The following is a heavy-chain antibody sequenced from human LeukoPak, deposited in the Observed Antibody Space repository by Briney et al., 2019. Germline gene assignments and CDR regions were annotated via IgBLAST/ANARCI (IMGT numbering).Heavy chain of an antibody. CDR1: GFTFSNYW. CDR3: ARDGAAPGLYFDS. V-gene: IGHV3-7*01. D-gene: IGHD3-16*01. CDR2: INQDGSEK. Sequence: GGSLRLSCAASGFTFSNYWMNWVRQAPGKGLEWVASINQDGSEKYYVDSVKGRLTISRDNAKNSLYLQMNSLRAEDTAVYYCARDGAAPGLYFDSWGQGTLVTVSS. J-gene: IGHJ4*02.